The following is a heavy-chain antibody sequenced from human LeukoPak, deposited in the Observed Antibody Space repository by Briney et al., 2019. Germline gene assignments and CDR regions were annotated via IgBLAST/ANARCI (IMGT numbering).Heavy chain of an antibody. CDR2: IYYSGST. V-gene: IGHV4-59*05. CDR1: GFTVSSNY. CDR3: ATSGWYLLPGIY. D-gene: IGHD6-19*01. Sequence: PGGSLRLSCAASGFTVSSNYMSWIRQPPGKGLEWIGSIYYSGSTYYNPSLKSRVTISVDTSKNQFSLKLSSVTAADTAVFYCATSGWYLLPGIYWGQGTLVTVSS. J-gene: IGHJ4*02.